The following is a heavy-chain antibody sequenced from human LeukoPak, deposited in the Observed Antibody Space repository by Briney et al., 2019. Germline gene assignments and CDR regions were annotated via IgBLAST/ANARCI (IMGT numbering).Heavy chain of an antibody. Sequence: PSQTLSLTCAVSGGSVSSGDYSWIWIRQPPGKGLEWIGYIYHSGSTYYNPSLKSRVTISVDRSKNQFSLKLRSVTAADTAVYYCARGSFGSAGTSRMGYFVYWEEARLVSVSS. V-gene: IGHV4-30-2*01. CDR1: GGSVSSGDYS. J-gene: IGHJ4*02. CDR3: ARGSFGSAGTSRMGYFVY. D-gene: IGHD6-13*01. CDR2: IYHSGST.